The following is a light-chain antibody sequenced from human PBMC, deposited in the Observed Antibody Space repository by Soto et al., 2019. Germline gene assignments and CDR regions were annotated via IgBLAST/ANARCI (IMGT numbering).Light chain of an antibody. CDR2: DTS. J-gene: IGKJ5*01. V-gene: IGKV3-11*01. CDR3: HQRNK. Sequence: VLTQSPATLSLAPVERATLSCRASQFLSSYLAWYQQKPGQPPRLLIYDTSNRATGIPARFSGSRSGTDFTLTISSLEPEDFGVYFCHQRNKFGQGTRLEIK. CDR1: QFLSSY.